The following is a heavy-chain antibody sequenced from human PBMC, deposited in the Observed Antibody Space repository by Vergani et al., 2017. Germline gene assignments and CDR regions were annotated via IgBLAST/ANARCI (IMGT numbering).Heavy chain of an antibody. D-gene: IGHD6-13*01. CDR2: ISWNSGSI. CDR3: AKDKGIAASYYYYGMDV. Sequence: EVQLVESGGGLVQPGRSLRLSCAASGFTFDDYAMHWVRQAPGKGLEWVSGISWNSGSICYADSVKGRFTISRDNAKNSLYLQMNSLRAEDTALYYCAKDKGIAASYYYYGMDVWGQGTTVTVSS. V-gene: IGHV3-9*01. J-gene: IGHJ6*02. CDR1: GFTFDDYA.